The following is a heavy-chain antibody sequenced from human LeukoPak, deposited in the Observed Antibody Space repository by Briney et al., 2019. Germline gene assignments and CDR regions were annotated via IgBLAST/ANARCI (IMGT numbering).Heavy chain of an antibody. D-gene: IGHD3-10*01. J-gene: IGHJ4*02. CDR2: IYYSGST. V-gene: IGHV4-59*08. Sequence: PSETLSLTCTVSGDSISSYYWTWIRLPPGKGLEWIGYIYYSGSTNYNPSLKSRVTISVDTSKNQFSLKLSSVTAADTAVYYCARSHMVRGIDYWGQGTRVTVSS. CDR1: GDSISSYY. CDR3: ARSHMVRGIDY.